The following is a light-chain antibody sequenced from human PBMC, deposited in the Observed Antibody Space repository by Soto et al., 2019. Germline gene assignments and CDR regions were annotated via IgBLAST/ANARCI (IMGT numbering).Light chain of an antibody. CDR1: QNVLSN. CDR2: GAS. V-gene: IGKV3-20*01. CDR3: QQYVISVT. J-gene: IGKJ5*01. Sequence: PGERATLSCRASQNVLSNLAWYQQKPGQAPRLLIYGASNRATGIPERFSGSGSGTDFTLTISRLEPQDSAMYYCQQYVISVTFGQGTRLQIK.